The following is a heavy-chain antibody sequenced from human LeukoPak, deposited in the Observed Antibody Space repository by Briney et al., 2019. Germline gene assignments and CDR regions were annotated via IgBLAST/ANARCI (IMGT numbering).Heavy chain of an antibody. J-gene: IGHJ5*02. V-gene: IGHV1-18*01. CDR1: GYTFTSYG. D-gene: IGHD6-13*01. CDR2: ISAYNGNT. Sequence: ASVKVSCKASGYTFTSYGISWVRQAPGQGLEWMGWISAYNGNTNYAQKLQGRVTMTTDTSTSTAYMELSSLRSEDTAVYYCAREAASSSWSFSWGQGTLVTVSS. CDR3: AREAASSSWSFS.